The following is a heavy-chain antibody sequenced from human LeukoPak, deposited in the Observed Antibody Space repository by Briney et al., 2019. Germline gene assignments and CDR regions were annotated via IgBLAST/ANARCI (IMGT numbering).Heavy chain of an antibody. J-gene: IGHJ4*02. D-gene: IGHD5-12*01. CDR3: ARVATVDIVATYFDY. CDR1: GGSISSGGYS. Sequence: PSETLSLTCAVSGGSISSGGYSWSWIRQPPGKGLEWIGYIYHSGRTYYNPSLKSRVTISVDRSKNQFSLKLSSVTAADTAVYYCARVATVDIVATYFDYWGQGTLVTVSS. CDR2: IYHSGRT. V-gene: IGHV4-30-2*01.